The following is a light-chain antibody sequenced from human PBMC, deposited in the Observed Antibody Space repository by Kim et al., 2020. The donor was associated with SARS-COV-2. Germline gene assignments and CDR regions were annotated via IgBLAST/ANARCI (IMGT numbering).Light chain of an antibody. CDR3: QSYDSSIWV. J-gene: IGLJ3*02. V-gene: IGLV6-57*03. CDR2: EDN. Sequence: GKQMTRSCPRRSGRIASHSVPWSPQRPRRAPPTVIYEDNQRPSGVPDRFSGSIDRSSNSASLTISGLKTEDEADYYCQSYDSSIWVFGGGTQLTVL. CDR1: SGRIASHS.